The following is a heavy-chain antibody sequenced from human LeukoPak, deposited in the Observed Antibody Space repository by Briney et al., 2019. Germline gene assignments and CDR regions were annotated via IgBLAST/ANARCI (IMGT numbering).Heavy chain of an antibody. CDR2: IYYSGST. CDR3: ASSRSSSGWSLIDH. J-gene: IGHJ4*02. V-gene: IGHV4-59*01. CDR1: GGSIRSSY. D-gene: IGHD6-19*01. Sequence: PSETLSLTCTVSGGSIRSSYWSWIRQPPGKGLEWVGYIYYSGSTNYNPSLKRRVTISVDTSKNRFSLKVSSVTAADTAVYYCASSRSSSGWSLIDHWGPGILVTVSA.